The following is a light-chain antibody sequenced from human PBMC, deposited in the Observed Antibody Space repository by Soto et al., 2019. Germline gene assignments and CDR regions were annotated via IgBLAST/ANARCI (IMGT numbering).Light chain of an antibody. Sequence: DIQMTQSPSSLSASVGDRVTITCRASQSISSYLNWYQQKPGKAPKLLIYAASSLQSGVPSRFSGSGSGTDFTLIISSLQPEDFATYYCQQNYSTFALTFGGGTKVEIK. CDR1: QSISSY. CDR3: QQNYSTFALT. CDR2: AAS. V-gene: IGKV1-39*01. J-gene: IGKJ4*01.